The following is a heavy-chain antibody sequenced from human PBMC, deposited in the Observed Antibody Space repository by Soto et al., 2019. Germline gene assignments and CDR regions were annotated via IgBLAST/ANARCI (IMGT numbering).Heavy chain of an antibody. CDR1: GYTFSNYG. Sequence: ASVKVSCKTSGYTFSNYGITWVRQAPGQPLEWLGWISLYSDVPNYAQKFHGRVSIPTYTSTTTAYMELRSLRSYDTAEYYCAKGGAIVAAGTRVYLYHAMDVWGQGTTVTVSS. CDR2: ISLYSDVP. CDR3: AKGGAIVAAGTRVYLYHAMDV. V-gene: IGHV1-18*01. J-gene: IGHJ6*02. D-gene: IGHD5-12*01.